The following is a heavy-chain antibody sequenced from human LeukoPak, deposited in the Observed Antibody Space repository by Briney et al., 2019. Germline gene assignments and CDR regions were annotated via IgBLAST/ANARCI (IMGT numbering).Heavy chain of an antibody. CDR2: ISAYNGNT. Sequence: ASVKVSCKASGYTFTSYGISWVRQAPGQGLEWMGWISAYNGNTNYAQKPQGRVTMTTDTSTSTAYMELRSLRSDDTAVYYCARDLYSGYDYVGDFDYWGQGTLVTVSS. J-gene: IGHJ4*02. D-gene: IGHD5-12*01. CDR1: GYTFTSYG. V-gene: IGHV1-18*01. CDR3: ARDLYSGYDYVGDFDY.